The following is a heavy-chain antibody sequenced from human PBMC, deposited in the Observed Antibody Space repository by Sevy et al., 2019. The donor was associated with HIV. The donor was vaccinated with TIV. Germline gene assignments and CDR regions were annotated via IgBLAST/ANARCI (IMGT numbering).Heavy chain of an antibody. Sequence: GGSLRLSCGASGFTFSSYGMHWVRQAPGKGLDWVALISYDGRKIYYADSVKGRFTISRDNSKNTLYLEMNSLRGEDTAVYYCAKDETSYTDYQSAFFDYWGQGTLVTVSS. J-gene: IGHJ4*02. D-gene: IGHD4-17*01. CDR1: GFTFSSYG. CDR2: ISYDGRKI. CDR3: AKDETSYTDYQSAFFDY. V-gene: IGHV3-30*18.